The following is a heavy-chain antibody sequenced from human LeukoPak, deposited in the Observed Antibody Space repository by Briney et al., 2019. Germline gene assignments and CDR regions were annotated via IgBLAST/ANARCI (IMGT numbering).Heavy chain of an antibody. J-gene: IGHJ4*02. Sequence: SETLSLTCTVSGGSISSSSYYWGWIRQPPGKGLEWIGSIYYSGSTYYNPSLKSRVTISVDTSKNQFSLKLSSVTAADTAVYYCARLTHRIRVAAAGTTEDYWGQGTLVTVSS. CDR3: ARLTHRIRVAAAGTTEDY. CDR2: IYYSGST. V-gene: IGHV4-39*01. D-gene: IGHD6-13*01. CDR1: GGSISSSSYY.